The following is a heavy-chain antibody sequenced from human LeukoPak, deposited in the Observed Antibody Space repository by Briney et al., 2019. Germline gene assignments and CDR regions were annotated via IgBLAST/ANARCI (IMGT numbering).Heavy chain of an antibody. D-gene: IGHD3-22*01. V-gene: IGHV3-30-3*02. Sequence: GGSLRLSCVGSGFTFSGYAMHWVRQAPGKGLEWVAVISYDGSNKYYADSVKGRFTISRDNSKNTLYLQMNSLRAEDTAVYYCAKPMEYYDSSGYYYSYFDYWGQGTLVTVSS. J-gene: IGHJ4*02. CDR3: AKPMEYYDSSGYYYSYFDY. CDR1: GFTFSGYA. CDR2: ISYDGSNK.